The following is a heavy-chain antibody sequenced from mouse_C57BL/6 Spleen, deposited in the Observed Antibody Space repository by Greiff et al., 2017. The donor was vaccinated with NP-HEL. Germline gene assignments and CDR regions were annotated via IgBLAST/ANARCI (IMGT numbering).Heavy chain of an antibody. Sequence: QVQLKQPGAELVKPGASVKMSCKASGYTFTSYRITWVKQRPGQGLEWIGDIYPGSGSTNYNEKFKSKATLTVDTSSSTAYMQLSSLTSEDSAVYYCARFDYYGSSYAYYFDYWGQGTTLTVSS. D-gene: IGHD1-1*01. V-gene: IGHV1-55*01. CDR1: GYTFTSYR. CDR2: IYPGSGST. J-gene: IGHJ2*01. CDR3: ARFDYYGSSYAYYFDY.